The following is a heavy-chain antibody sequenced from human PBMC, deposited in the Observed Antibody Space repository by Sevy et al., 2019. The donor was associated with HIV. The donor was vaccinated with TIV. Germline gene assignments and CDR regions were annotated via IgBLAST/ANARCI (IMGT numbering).Heavy chain of an antibody. D-gene: IGHD5-18*01. V-gene: IGHV3-13*01. J-gene: IGHJ6*02. CDR3: ARVGGDSYVYGMDV. CDR1: GFTFSSYD. Sequence: GSLRLSCAASGFTFSSYDMHWVRQATGKGLEWVSAIGTAGDTYYPVSVKGRFTISRENAKNSLYLQMNSLRAGDTAVYYCARVGGDSYVYGMDVWGHGTTVTVSS. CDR2: IGTAGDT.